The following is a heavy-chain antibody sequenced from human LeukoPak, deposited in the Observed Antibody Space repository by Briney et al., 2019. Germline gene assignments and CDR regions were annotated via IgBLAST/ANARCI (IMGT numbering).Heavy chain of an antibody. CDR1: GGSFSGYY. CDR3: ARGTRDLKRYFDY. Sequence: SETLSLTCAVYGGSFSGYYWSWIRQPPGKGLEWIGEIKHSGSTNYNPSLKSRVTISVDTSKNQFSLKLSSVTAADTAVYCCARGTRDLKRYFDYWGQGTLVTVSS. J-gene: IGHJ4*02. CDR2: IKHSGST. D-gene: IGHD5-24*01. V-gene: IGHV4-34*01.